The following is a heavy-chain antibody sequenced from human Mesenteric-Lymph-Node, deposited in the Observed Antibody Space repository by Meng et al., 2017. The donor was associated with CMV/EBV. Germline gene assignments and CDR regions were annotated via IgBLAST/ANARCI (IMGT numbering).Heavy chain of an antibody. CDR3: ARLEMATNSILGFDY. CDR1: GYSFTTYW. D-gene: IGHD5-24*01. J-gene: IGHJ4*02. Sequence: GGSLRLSCGGSGYSFTTYWIGWVRHMPGKGLEWMGIIYPRDSDTRYSPSFQGQVTISADKSISTAYLQWSSLKASDTAMYYCARLEMATNSILGFDYWGQGTLVTVSS. V-gene: IGHV5-51*01. CDR2: IYPRDSDT.